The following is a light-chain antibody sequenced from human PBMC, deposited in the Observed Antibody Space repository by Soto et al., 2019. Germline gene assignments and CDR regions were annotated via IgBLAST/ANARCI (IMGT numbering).Light chain of an antibody. CDR3: SSFTTSSTYV. CDR1: TSDVGGYNY. V-gene: IGLV2-14*01. J-gene: IGLJ1*01. CDR2: DVS. Sequence: QSVLTQPASGSGSPGQSITISCTGATSDVGGYNYVSWYQQHPGKAPKLIIFDVSNRPSGVSNRFSGSKSGNTASLTISGLQAEDEADYYCSSFTTSSTYVFGTGTKLTVL.